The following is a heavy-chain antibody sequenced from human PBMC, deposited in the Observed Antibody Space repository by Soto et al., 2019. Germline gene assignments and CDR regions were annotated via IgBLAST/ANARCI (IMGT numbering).Heavy chain of an antibody. D-gene: IGHD5-12*01. CDR3: ASTVVDISAFDI. V-gene: IGHV1-69*06. CDR2: IIPIFGTA. J-gene: IGHJ3*02. Sequence: SVKVSCKASGGTFSGYAISWVRQAPGQGLEWMGGIIPIFGTANYAQKFQGRVTITADKSTSTAYMELSSLRSEDTAVYYCASTVVDISAFDIWGQGTMVTVSS. CDR1: GGTFSGYA.